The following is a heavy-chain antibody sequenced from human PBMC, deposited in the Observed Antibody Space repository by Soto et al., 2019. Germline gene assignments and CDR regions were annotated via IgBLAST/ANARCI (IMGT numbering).Heavy chain of an antibody. CDR2: IFYSGST. J-gene: IGHJ5*01. CDR1: GGSISSYY. V-gene: IGHV4-59*01. CDR3: VSMIGDPVLSFDS. Sequence: QVQLQESGPGLVKPSETLSLTCTVSGGSISSYYWSWIRQPPGKGLEWIGFIFYSGSTSYNPSLKSRVTISIDTSEYQFSLKLNSVTAADTAVNYCVSMIGDPVLSFDSWGQGTLVAVSS. D-gene: IGHD3-10*02.